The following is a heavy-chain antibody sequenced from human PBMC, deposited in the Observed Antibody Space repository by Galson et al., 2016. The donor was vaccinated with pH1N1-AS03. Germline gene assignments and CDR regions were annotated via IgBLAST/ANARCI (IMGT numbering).Heavy chain of an antibody. V-gene: IGHV4-38-2*01. CDR2: IYHGGTT. J-gene: IGHJ4*02. Sequence: ETLSLTCGVSGSSIISDNYWGWIRQPPERGLDWSGGIYHGGTTYYNPSLKSRVPVSVDTSKNQFSLKLTSVTAADPAVYYCASLVVDYDILTGYDHYFDNWGQGTLVSVSS. CDR3: ASLVVDYDILTGYDHYFDN. CDR1: GSSIISDNY. D-gene: IGHD3-9*01.